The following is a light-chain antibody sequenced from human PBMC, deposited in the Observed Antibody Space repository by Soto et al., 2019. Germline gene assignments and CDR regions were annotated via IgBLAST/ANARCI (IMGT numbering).Light chain of an antibody. CDR1: SSNIGNNY. CDR3: GTWDSSLSAGV. CDR2: ENN. J-gene: IGLJ1*01. V-gene: IGLV1-51*02. Sequence: QSALTQPPSVSAAPGQKVTISCSGSSSNIGNNYVSWYQQLPGTAPKLLIYENNKRPSGIPDRFSGSKSGTSATLGITGLQTGDEADYDCGTWDSSLSAGVFGTGTKVTV.